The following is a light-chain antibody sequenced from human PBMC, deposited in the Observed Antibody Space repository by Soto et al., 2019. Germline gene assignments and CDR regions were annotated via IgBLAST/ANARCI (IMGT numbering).Light chain of an antibody. V-gene: IGKV2-28*01. CDR2: LGS. CDR3: QQYNSYRT. J-gene: IGKJ1*01. Sequence: DIVMPPYPLSLPVAPGYPVSISCRSSHGLLHSNGYNYLDWYLQKPGQSPQLLIYLGSNRASGVPSRFSGSGSGTEFTLTISSLQPDDFATYYCQQYNSYRTFGQGTKVDI. CDR1: HGLLHSNGYNY.